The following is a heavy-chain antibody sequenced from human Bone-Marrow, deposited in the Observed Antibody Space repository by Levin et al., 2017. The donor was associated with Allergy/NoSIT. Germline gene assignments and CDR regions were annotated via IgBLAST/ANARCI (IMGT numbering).Heavy chain of an antibody. CDR3: AKDEGPFSSSFAFDG. D-gene: IGHD2-2*01. CDR2: ISGTGRHI. Sequence: PSETLSLTCAASGFNFASYGMHWVRQAPGKGLEWVSSISGTGRHIYFADSLKGRFTISRDNAKNSLSLQMNNLRVEDTAVCYCAKDEGPFSSSFAFDGWGQGALVTVSS. CDR1: GFNFASYG. J-gene: IGHJ4*02. V-gene: IGHV3-21*01.